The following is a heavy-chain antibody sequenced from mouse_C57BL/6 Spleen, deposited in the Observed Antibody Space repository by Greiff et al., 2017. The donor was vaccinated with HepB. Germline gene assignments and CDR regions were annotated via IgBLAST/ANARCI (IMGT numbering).Heavy chain of an antibody. CDR3: ARDAYYQDYFDY. CDR2: ISSGSSTI. CDR1: GFTFSDYG. D-gene: IGHD1-1*01. Sequence: EVKLMESGGGLVKPGGSLKLSCAASGFTFSDYGMHWVRQAPEKGLEWVAYISSGSSTIYYADTVKGRFTISRDNAKNTLFLQMTSLMSEDTAMYYCARDAYYQDYFDYWGQGTTLTVSS. V-gene: IGHV5-17*01. J-gene: IGHJ2*01.